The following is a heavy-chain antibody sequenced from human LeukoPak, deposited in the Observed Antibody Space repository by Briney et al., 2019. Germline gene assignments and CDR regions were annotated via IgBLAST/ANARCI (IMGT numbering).Heavy chain of an antibody. J-gene: IGHJ4*02. CDR3: AKAALRYQLLSSLDY. V-gene: IGHV3-23*01. Sequence: GGSLRLSCAASGFTFSSYAMNWARQAPGKGLEWVSAISASGASTYYAGSVKGRFTISRDNSKHTLYLQVNSLRAEDTAIYYCAKAALRYQLLSSLDYWGKGTLVTVSS. CDR2: ISASGAST. D-gene: IGHD2-2*01. CDR1: GFTFSSYA.